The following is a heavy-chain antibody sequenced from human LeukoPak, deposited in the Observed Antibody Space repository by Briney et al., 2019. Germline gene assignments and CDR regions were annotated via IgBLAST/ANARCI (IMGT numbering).Heavy chain of an antibody. Sequence: GESLKISGKGSGYSFTSYWIGWGRQMPGKGLEWMGIIYPGDSDTRYSPSFQGQVTISADKSISTAYLQWSSLKASDTAMYYCARQLPTYSSSGLTYYFDYWGQGTLVTVSS. D-gene: IGHD6-6*01. CDR3: ARQLPTYSSSGLTYYFDY. J-gene: IGHJ4*02. V-gene: IGHV5-51*01. CDR1: GYSFTSYW. CDR2: IYPGDSDT.